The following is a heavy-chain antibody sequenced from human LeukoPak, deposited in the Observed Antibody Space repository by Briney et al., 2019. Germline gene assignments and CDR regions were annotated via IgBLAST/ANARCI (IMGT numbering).Heavy chain of an antibody. D-gene: IGHD2-15*01. CDR2: LNAGNGDT. CDR3: ARVGPLGYYYGMDV. CDR1: GHTFTTYA. J-gene: IGHJ6*02. Sequence: ASVKVSCKASGHTFTTYAMHWVRQAPGQRLEWMGWLNAGNGDTKYSQKLQGRVTITRDASATTAYMELSSLRSEDTAVYYCARVGPLGYYYGMDVWGQGTTVTVSS. V-gene: IGHV1-3*01.